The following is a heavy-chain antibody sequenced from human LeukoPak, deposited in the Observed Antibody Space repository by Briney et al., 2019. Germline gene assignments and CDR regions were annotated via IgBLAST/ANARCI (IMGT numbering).Heavy chain of an antibody. CDR2: IIPIFGIA. V-gene: IGHV1-69*04. J-gene: IGHJ5*02. CDR3: ARGYCSGTSCPNWFDP. D-gene: IGHD2-2*01. CDR1: GGTFSSYA. Sequence: SSVKVSCKASGGTFSSYAISWVRQAPGQGLEWMGRIIPIFGIANYAQKFQGRVTITADKSTSTAYMELSSLRSEDTAVYYCARGYCSGTSCPNWFDPWGQGTLVTVSS.